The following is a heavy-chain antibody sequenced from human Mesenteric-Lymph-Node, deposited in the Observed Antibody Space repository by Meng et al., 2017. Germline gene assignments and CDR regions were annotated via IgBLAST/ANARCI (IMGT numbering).Heavy chain of an antibody. CDR2: IYYSGST. V-gene: IGHV4-31*03. D-gene: IGHD2-2*01. CDR1: GGSISSGGFY. J-gene: IGHJ4*02. CDR3: ARGELLWDY. Sequence: GQLQESGPGLVKPSQTLSLTCTVSGGSISSGGFYWSWIRQHPGKGLEWIGYIYYSGSTYYNPSLRSRVAISIDTSKNQFSLKLTSVTAAHTAVYFCARGELLWDYWGQGTLVTVSS.